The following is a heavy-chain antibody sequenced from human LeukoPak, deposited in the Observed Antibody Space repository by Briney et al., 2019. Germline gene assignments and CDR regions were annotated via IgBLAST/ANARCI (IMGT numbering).Heavy chain of an antibody. V-gene: IGHV3-74*01. CDR2: INSDGSST. Sequence: GGSLRLSCAASGFTFSNYWMHWVRQAPGKGLVWVSRINSDGSSTSYADSVKGRFTISRDNAKNTLYLQMNSLRAEDTAVYYCARWRNNWNGYYYYGMDVWGQGTTVTVSS. CDR1: GFTFSNYW. D-gene: IGHD1-1*01. J-gene: IGHJ6*02. CDR3: ARWRNNWNGYYYYGMDV.